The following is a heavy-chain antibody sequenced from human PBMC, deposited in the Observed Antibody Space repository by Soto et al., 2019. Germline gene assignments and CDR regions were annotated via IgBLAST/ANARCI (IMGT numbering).Heavy chain of an antibody. V-gene: IGHV3-23*01. CDR1: GFTFSSYA. CDR3: AKDADYGDYGGLSWYFDL. Sequence: EVQLLESGGGLVQPGGSLRLSCAASGFTFSSYAMSWVRQAPGKGLEWVSAISGSGGSTYYADSVKGRFTISRDKSKNTLDLQMNSLRAEDTAVYYCAKDADYGDYGGLSWYFDLWGRGTLVTVSS. J-gene: IGHJ2*01. CDR2: ISGSGGST. D-gene: IGHD4-17*01.